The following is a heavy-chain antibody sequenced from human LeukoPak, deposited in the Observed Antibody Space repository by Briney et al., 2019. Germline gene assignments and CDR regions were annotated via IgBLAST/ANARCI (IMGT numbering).Heavy chain of an antibody. CDR1: GGXISSYY. D-gene: IGHD3-3*01. CDR3: ARDNNGYYSLDY. J-gene: IGHJ4*02. V-gene: IGHV4-59*01. CDR2: ISYSGRT. Sequence: SETLSLTCTVSGGXISSYYCSWIRQPPGKGLEWIGYISYSGRTNYNPSLKSRVSISVDTSKNQFSLNLNSVTAADTAVYHCARDNNGYYSLDYWGQGTLVTVSS.